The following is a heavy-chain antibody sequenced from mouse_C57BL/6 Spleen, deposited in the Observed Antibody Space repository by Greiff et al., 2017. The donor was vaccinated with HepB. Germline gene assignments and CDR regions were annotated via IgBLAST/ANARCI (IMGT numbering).Heavy chain of an antibody. Sequence: QVQLQQSGAELVRPGASVTLSCKASGYTFTDYEMHWVKQTPVHGLEWIGAIDPETGGTAYNQKFKGKAILTADKSSSTAYMELRSLTSEDSAVYYCTRGGYYGSSYPFDYWGQGTTLTVSS. CDR1: GYTFTDYE. V-gene: IGHV1-15*01. J-gene: IGHJ2*01. D-gene: IGHD1-1*01. CDR2: IDPETGGT. CDR3: TRGGYYGSSYPFDY.